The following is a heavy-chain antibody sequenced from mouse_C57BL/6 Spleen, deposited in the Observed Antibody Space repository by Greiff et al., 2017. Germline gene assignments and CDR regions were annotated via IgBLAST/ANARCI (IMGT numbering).Heavy chain of an antibody. CDR3: ARGAYGSSSYAMDY. Sequence: DVHLVESEGGLVQPGSSMKLSCTASGFTFSDYYMAWVRQVPEKGLEWVANINYDGSSTYYLDSLKSRFIISRDNAKNSLHLQMSSLKSEDTATYYCARGAYGSSSYAMDYWGQGTSVTVSS. CDR2: INYDGSST. D-gene: IGHD1-1*01. CDR1: GFTFSDYY. J-gene: IGHJ4*01. V-gene: IGHV5-16*01.